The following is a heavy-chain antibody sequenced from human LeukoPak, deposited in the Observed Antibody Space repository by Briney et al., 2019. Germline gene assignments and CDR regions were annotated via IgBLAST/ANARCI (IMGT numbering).Heavy chain of an antibody. J-gene: IGHJ4*02. CDR3: AKEEEYYFDY. CDR1: GFTFNNYA. Sequence: GGSLRLSCAASGFTFNNYAMSWVRQAPGKGLEWVSGISKSGGSTYYADSVKGRFTISRDNSKNTLYLQMNSLRAEDTAVYYCAKEEEYYFDYWGQGALVTVS. CDR2: ISKSGGST. V-gene: IGHV3-23*01.